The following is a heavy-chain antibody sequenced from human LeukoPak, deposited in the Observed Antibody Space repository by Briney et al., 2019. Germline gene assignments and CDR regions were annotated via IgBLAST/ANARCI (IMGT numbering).Heavy chain of an antibody. J-gene: IGHJ4*02. D-gene: IGHD5-12*01. CDR1: GFTFSSYW. CDR2: IKQDGSDK. Sequence: TGGSLRLSCAASGFTFSSYWMSWVRQAPGKGLEWGANIKQDGSDKYYVDSVKGRFTISRDNAKSSLYLQMNSLRAEDTAVYYCVRDGYKATCSDWGQGTLVTVSS. CDR3: VRDGYKATCSD. V-gene: IGHV3-7*03.